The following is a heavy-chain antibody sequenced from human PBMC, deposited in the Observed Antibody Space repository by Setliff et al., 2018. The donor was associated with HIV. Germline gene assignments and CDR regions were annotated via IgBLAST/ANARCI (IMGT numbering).Heavy chain of an antibody. CDR3: ARDLSPYDGRFYYDALDL. V-gene: IGHV3-48*02. CDR2: INTATVTTT. CDR1: GFSFSSYS. Sequence: GGSLRLSCAASGFSFSSYSMNWVRQAPGKGLEWIAYINTATVTTTVYYADSVKGRFTVSRDNAKNSLFLDMNSLRDDDSAVYYCARDLSPYDGRFYYDALDLWGQGTTVTVS. J-gene: IGHJ3*01. D-gene: IGHD3-22*01.